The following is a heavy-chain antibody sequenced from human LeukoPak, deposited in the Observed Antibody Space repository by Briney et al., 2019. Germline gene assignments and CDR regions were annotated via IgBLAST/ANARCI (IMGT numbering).Heavy chain of an antibody. CDR1: GFSFSSYA. CDR3: AKVNSGSYLFYFDY. D-gene: IGHD1-26*01. Sequence: GGSLRLSCAASGFSFSSYAMSWVRQVPGKGLEWVSAISGSGGSALYADSVKGRFTISRDNSKNTLYLQMNSLRAEDTAVYYCAKVNSGSYLFYFDYWGQGTLATVSS. V-gene: IGHV3-23*01. CDR2: ISGSGGSA. J-gene: IGHJ4*02.